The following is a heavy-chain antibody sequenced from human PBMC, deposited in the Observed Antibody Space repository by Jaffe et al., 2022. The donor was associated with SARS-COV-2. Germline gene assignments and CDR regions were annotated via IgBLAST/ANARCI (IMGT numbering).Heavy chain of an antibody. CDR2: ISGSGGTT. J-gene: IGHJ4*02. V-gene: IGHV3-23*04. Sequence: EVQLVESGGGLVQPGGSLRLSCAGSGFTFSSYAVSWVRQAPGKGLEWVSAISGSGGTTYYADSVKGRFTISRDNSKNTLYLHMNTLRAEDTAIYYCAKEGALLRYLSYFDYWGQGTLVTVSS. D-gene: IGHD1-26*01. CDR3: AKEGALLRYLSYFDY. CDR1: GFTFSSYA.